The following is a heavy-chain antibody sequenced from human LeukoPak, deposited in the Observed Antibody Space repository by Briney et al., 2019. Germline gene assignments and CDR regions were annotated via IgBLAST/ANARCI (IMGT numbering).Heavy chain of an antibody. CDR3: ARDRDYYYGSGSYHY. V-gene: IGHV1-2*04. CDR1: GYTFTGYY. CDR2: INPNSGGT. J-gene: IGHJ4*02. D-gene: IGHD3-10*01. Sequence: ASVKVSCKASGYTFTGYYMHWVRQAPGQGLEWMGWINPNSGGTNYAQKFQGWVTMTRDTSISTAYMELSRLRSDDTAVYYCARDRDYYYGSGSYHYWGQGTLVTVSS.